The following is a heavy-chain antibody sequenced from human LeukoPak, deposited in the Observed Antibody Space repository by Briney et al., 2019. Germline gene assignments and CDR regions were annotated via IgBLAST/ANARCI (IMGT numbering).Heavy chain of an antibody. J-gene: IGHJ3*02. Sequence: PGGSLRLSCAASGFTFSSYAMSWVRQAPGKGLEWVSAISASGGSTYYADSVKGRFTISRDNFKNTLYLQMNSLRAEDTAVNYCAKTPLYYFDPSTYPEDAFDIWGQGTMVTVSS. D-gene: IGHD3-22*01. V-gene: IGHV3-23*01. CDR3: AKTPLYYFDPSTYPEDAFDI. CDR1: GFTFSSYA. CDR2: ISASGGST.